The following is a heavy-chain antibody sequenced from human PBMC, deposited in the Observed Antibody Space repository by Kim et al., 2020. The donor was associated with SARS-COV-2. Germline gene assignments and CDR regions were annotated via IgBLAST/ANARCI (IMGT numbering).Heavy chain of an antibody. CDR3: ARGPTFKVLVPPEELQRHDWFDP. V-gene: IGHV1-8*01. D-gene: IGHD2-2*01. J-gene: IGHJ5*02. CDR2: MNPISGNT. CDR1: GYTFTSYD. Sequence: ASVKVSCTASGYTFTSYDINWVRQAPGQGLEWMGWMNPISGNTGYAQKFQGRVAMTRDSSISTAFMDLSSLTYEDTAVYYCARGPTFKVLVPPEELQRHDWFDPWGQGPLDIVSS.